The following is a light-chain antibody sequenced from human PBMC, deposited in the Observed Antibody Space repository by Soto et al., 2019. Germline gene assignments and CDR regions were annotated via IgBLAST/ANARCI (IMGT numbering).Light chain of an antibody. CDR2: KAS. CDR1: QSISSW. V-gene: IGKV1-5*03. J-gene: IGKJ1*01. Sequence: DIQMTQYTSTLSSSVGDRFTITFLASQSISSWLAWYQQKPGKAPKLLIYKASSLESGVPSRFSGSGSGTEFTLTISSLQPDDFATYYCQQYNSYPWTFGQGTMVDI. CDR3: QQYNSYPWT.